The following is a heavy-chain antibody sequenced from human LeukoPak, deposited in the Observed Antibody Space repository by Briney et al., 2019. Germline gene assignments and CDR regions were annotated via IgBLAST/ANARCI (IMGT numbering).Heavy chain of an antibody. V-gene: IGHV4-59*01. Sequence: SETLSLTCTVSGGSISSYYWSWIRQPPGKGLEWIGYIYYSGSTNYNPSLKSRVTISVDTSKNQFSLKLSSVTAADTAVYYCASYVYDSSGYYYAYWGQGTLVTVSS. CDR3: ASYVYDSSGYYYAY. CDR2: IYYSGST. D-gene: IGHD3-22*01. J-gene: IGHJ4*02. CDR1: GGSISSYY.